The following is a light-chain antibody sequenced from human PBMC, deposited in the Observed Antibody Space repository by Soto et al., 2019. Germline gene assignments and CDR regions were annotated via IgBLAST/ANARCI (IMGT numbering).Light chain of an antibody. CDR2: SNN. J-gene: IGLJ2*01. Sequence: QSVVIQPPSASGTPGQGVTISCSGSSSNIGVNTVNWYQQLPGTAPKLLIYSNNLRPSGVPDRFSGSKSGTSASLAISGLQSEDEADYHCASWDDSLNGVVFGGGTKLTVL. CDR3: ASWDDSLNGVV. CDR1: SSNIGVNT. V-gene: IGLV1-44*01.